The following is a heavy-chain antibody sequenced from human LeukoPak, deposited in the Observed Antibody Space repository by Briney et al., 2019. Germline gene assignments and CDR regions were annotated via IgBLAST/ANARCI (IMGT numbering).Heavy chain of an antibody. CDR3: ARVYYGYSRDADAFDI. CDR2: IYTSGST. CDR1: GGSISSGSYY. Sequence: SETLSLTCTVSGGSISSGSYYWSWIRQPAGKGLEWIGRIYTSGSTNYNPSLKSRVTISVDTSKNQFSLKLSSVTAADTAVYYCARVYYGYSRDADAFDIWGQGTMVTVSS. V-gene: IGHV4-61*02. D-gene: IGHD6-13*01. J-gene: IGHJ3*02.